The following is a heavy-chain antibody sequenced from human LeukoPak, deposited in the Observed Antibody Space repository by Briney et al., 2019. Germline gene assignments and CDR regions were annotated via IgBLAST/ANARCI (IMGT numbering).Heavy chain of an antibody. V-gene: IGHV7-4-1*02. CDR2: INTNTGNP. Sequence: GASVEVSCKASGYTFTNYAMNWVRQAPGQGLEWMGWINTNTGNPTYAQGFTGRFVFSLDTSVSTAYLQISSLKAEDTAVYYCARGERIFGVVGDMDVWGKGTTVTVSS. J-gene: IGHJ6*03. CDR1: GYTFTNYA. CDR3: ARGERIFGVVGDMDV. D-gene: IGHD3-3*01.